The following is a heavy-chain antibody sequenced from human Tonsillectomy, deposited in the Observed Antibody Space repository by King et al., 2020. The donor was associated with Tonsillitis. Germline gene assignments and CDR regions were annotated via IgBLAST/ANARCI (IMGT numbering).Heavy chain of an antibody. Sequence: VQLVESGGGVVQPGRSLRLSCAASGFIFSSYAMHWVRQAPGKGLEWVALISYDGSNKYYADSVKGRFTISRDNSKSTLYLQMNSLRAEDTAVYYCARDFGSGVGAPDYWGQGALVTVSS. CDR3: ARDFGSGVGAPDY. CDR2: ISYDGSNK. D-gene: IGHD1-26*01. CDR1: GFIFSSYA. V-gene: IGHV3-30*01. J-gene: IGHJ4*02.